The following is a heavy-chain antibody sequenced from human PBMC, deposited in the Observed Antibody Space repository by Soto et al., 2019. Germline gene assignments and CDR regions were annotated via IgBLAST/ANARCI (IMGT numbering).Heavy chain of an antibody. J-gene: IGHJ5*02. D-gene: IGHD3-3*01. Sequence: SETLSLTCAVYGGSFSGYYWSWIRQPPGKGLEWIGEINHSGSTNYNPSLKSRVTISVDTPKNQFSLKLSSVTAADTAVYYCARENLNNYDFWSGYYIWFDPWGQGTLVTVSS. V-gene: IGHV4-34*01. CDR1: GGSFSGYY. CDR3: ARENLNNYDFWSGYYIWFDP. CDR2: INHSGST.